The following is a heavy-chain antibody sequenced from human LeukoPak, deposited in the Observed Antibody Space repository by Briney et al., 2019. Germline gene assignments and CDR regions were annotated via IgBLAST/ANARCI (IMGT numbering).Heavy chain of an antibody. D-gene: IGHD1-26*01. J-gene: IGHJ4*02. CDR2: IIPIFGTA. Sequence: SVTVSCTASGGTFSSYAISWVRQAPGQGLEWMGGIIPIFGTANYAQKFQGRVTITADESTSTAYMELSSLRSEDTAVYYRARDRGSYSAQSFDYWGQGTLVTVSS. CDR1: GGTFSSYA. CDR3: ARDRGSYSAQSFDY. V-gene: IGHV1-69*13.